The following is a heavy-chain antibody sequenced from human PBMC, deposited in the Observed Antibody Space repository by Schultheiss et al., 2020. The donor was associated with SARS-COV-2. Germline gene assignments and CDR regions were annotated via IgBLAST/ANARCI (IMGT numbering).Heavy chain of an antibody. V-gene: IGHV4-34*01. CDR2: INHSGST. Sequence: ETLSLTCAVYGGSFSGYYWSWIRQPPGKGLEWIGEINHSGSTNYNPSLKSRVTISVDTSKNQFSLKLSSVTAADTAVYYCARGNDNWGQGTLVTVSS. CDR1: GGSFSGYY. J-gene: IGHJ4*02. CDR3: ARGNDN.